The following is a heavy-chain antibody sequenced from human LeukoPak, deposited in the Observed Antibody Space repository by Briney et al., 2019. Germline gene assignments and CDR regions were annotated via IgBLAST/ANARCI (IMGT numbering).Heavy chain of an antibody. CDR3: ARSYASGIHHMDV. J-gene: IGHJ6*03. V-gene: IGHV3-64*01. Sequence: GGSLRLSSAASGFSLTNHAMHWVRQGPGEALEYGSALCLIGDNRFYTNSAKGRFTISRDDTKNTLYLQRDSLRTEDTDVYYSARSYASGIHHMDVWGKGSTVIVSS. CDR2: LCLIGDNR. CDR1: GFSLTNHA. D-gene: IGHD3-10*01.